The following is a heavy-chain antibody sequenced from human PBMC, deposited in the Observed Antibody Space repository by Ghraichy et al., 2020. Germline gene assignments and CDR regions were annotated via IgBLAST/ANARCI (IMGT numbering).Heavy chain of an antibody. V-gene: IGHV3-43*02. J-gene: IGHJ4*02. CDR1: GFTFDDHA. CDR3: AKDPYDFWSGYYLDY. D-gene: IGHD3-3*01. CDR2: ISGDGGST. Sequence: GESLNISCAASGFTFDDHAMHWVRQAPGKGLEWVSLISGDGGSTNYADSVKGRFSISRDNSKNSLYLQMNSLRTEDSALYYCAKDPYDFWSGYYLDYWGQGTLVTVSS.